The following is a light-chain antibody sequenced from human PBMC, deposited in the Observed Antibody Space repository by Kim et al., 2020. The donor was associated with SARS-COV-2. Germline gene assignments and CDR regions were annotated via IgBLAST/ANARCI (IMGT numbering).Light chain of an antibody. CDR2: GAS. CDR1: QSVSSN. J-gene: IGKJ2*03. Sequence: EIVLTQSPATLSVSPEERATLSCRASQSVSSNLAWYQQKPGQAPRLLIYGASTRATGIPARFSGSGSGTEFTLTISSLQSEDFAVYYCQQYNSWPPSYSFGQGTKLEI. CDR3: QQYNSWPPSYS. V-gene: IGKV3-15*01.